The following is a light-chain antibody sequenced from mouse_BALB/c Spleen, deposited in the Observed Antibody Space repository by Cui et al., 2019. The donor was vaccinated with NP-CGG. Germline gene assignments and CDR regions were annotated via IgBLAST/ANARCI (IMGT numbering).Light chain of an antibody. CDR2: GTN. CDR1: TGTVTTNNY. CDR3: ALWYSNSWV. Sequence: QAVVTQASALTTSPGETVTLTCRSSTGTVTTNNYANWVQEKPDHLFTGLIGGTNNRAPGVPARFSGSLIGDKAALTITGAQTEDEAMYFCALWYSNSWVFGGGTKLTVL. J-gene: IGLJ1*01. V-gene: IGLV1*01.